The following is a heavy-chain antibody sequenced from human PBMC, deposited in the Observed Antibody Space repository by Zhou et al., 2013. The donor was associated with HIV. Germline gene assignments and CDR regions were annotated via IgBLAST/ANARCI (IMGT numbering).Heavy chain of an antibody. V-gene: IGHV1-2*07. J-gene: IGHJ4*02. D-gene: IGHD3-22*01. CDR1: GYNFNDFD. CDR2: INPSSGT. CDR3: ARYKCQDGSGYSECGGADY. Sequence: QVQLLQSGPEVKKPGASVKVSCETSGYNFNDFDIHWVRQAPGQGLEWMGLINPSSGTNYVHKFQGRLTLTRDTSINTVYMELSSLRFDDTATYYCARYKCQDGSGYSECGGADYWGQGTLVTVST.